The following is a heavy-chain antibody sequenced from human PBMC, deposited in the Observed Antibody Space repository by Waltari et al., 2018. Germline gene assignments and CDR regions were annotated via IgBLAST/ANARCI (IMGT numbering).Heavy chain of an antibody. V-gene: IGHV3-30*18. J-gene: IGHJ3*01. D-gene: IGHD1-20*01. CDR1: GFSLTYFG. CDR2: ISNDENYK. CDR3: AKIAGPDLPHSFDV. Sequence: QVLLVESGGGVVQPGRSLRLSCAASGFSLTYFGMHWVRQAPGKGLEWVAVISNDENYKYYADSVKGRFTISRDFSKNTLYLQMNSLRADDTAVYYCAKIAGPDLPHSFDVWGQGTVVTVSS.